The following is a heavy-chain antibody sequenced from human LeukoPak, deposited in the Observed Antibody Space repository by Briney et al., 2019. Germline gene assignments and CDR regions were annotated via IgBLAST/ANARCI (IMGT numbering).Heavy chain of an antibody. D-gene: IGHD2-2*01. V-gene: IGHV1-2*02. CDR1: GYIFTGYY. J-gene: IGHJ4*02. CDR3: ARDRYCSSTSCSRGGRYYFDY. Sequence: ASVKVSCKASGYIFTGYYMHWVRQAPGQGLEWMGWINPNSGDTNYAQKFQGRVTMTRDTTISTAYMELRSLRSDDTAVYYCARDRYCSSTSCSRGGRYYFDYWGQGTLVTVSS. CDR2: INPNSGDT.